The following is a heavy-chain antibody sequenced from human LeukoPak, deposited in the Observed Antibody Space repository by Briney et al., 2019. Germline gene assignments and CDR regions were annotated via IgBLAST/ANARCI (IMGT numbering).Heavy chain of an antibody. Sequence: GGSLRPSCAASGFTFSSYAMSWVRQAPGKGLEWVSAISGSGGSTYYADSVKGRFTISRDNSKNTLYLQMNSLRAEDTAVYYCAKDLGYCSGGSCGDYWGQGTLVTVSS. CDR1: GFTFSSYA. J-gene: IGHJ4*02. D-gene: IGHD2-15*01. CDR2: ISGSGGST. V-gene: IGHV3-23*01. CDR3: AKDLGYCSGGSCGDY.